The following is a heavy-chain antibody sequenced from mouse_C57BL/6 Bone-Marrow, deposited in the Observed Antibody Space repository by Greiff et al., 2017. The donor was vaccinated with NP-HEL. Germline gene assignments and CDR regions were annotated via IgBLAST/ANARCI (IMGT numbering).Heavy chain of an antibody. V-gene: IGHV1-55*01. CDR1: GYTFTSYW. CDR2: IYPGSGST. Sequence: QVQLQQPGAELVKPGASVKMPCKASGYTFTSYWITWVKQRPGQGLEWIGDIYPGSGSTNYNEKFKSKATLTVDTSSSTAYMQLSSLTPEDSAVYYCARKRENGSTYYYAMDYWGQGTSVTVSS. J-gene: IGHJ4*01. D-gene: IGHD1-1*01. CDR3: ARKRENGSTYYYAMDY.